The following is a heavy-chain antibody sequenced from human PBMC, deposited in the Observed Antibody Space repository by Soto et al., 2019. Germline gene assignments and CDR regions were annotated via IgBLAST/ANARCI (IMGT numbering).Heavy chain of an antibody. CDR3: ARGPPDILTGYYFDY. Sequence: SETLSLTCTVSGGSISSYYWSWIRQPPGKGLEWIGYIYYSGSTNYNPSLKSRVTISVDTSKNQFSLKLSSVTAAGTAVYYCARGPPDILTGYYFDYWGQGTLVTVSS. J-gene: IGHJ4*02. D-gene: IGHD3-9*01. CDR2: IYYSGST. CDR1: GGSISSYY. V-gene: IGHV4-59*01.